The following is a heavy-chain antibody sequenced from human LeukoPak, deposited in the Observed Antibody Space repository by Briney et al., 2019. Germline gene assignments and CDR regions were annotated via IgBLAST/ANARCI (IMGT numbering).Heavy chain of an antibody. Sequence: ASVKVSCKASGYTFTSYGISWVRQAPGQGLEWMGWTSAYNGNTNYAQKLQGRVTMTTDTSTSTAYMELRSLRSDDTAVYYCARDLDDSSGYYYHYWGQGTLVTVSS. CDR1: GYTFTSYG. CDR3: ARDLDDSSGYYYHY. V-gene: IGHV1-18*01. D-gene: IGHD3-22*01. CDR2: TSAYNGNT. J-gene: IGHJ4*02.